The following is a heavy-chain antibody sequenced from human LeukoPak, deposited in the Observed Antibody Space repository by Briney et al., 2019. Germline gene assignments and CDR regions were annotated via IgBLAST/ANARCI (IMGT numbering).Heavy chain of an antibody. V-gene: IGHV4-59*01. CDR2: IYYSGST. CDR3: AGGGGRWLVPPLYYYYMDV. J-gene: IGHJ6*03. Sequence: ETLSLTCTVSGGSISSCYWSWIRQPPGKGLEWIGYIYYSGSTNYNPSLKSRVTISVDTSKNQFSLKLSSVTAADTALYYCAGGGGRWLVPPLYYYYMDVWGKGTTVTVSS. D-gene: IGHD6-6*01. CDR1: GGSISSCY.